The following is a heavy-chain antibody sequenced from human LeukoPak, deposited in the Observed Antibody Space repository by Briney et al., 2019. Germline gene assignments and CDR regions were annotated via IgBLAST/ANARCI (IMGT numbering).Heavy chain of an antibody. D-gene: IGHD3-10*01. CDR1: GGSISSSSYY. CDR2: IYYNGST. V-gene: IGHV4-39*07. J-gene: IGHJ4*02. Sequence: SETLSLTCKVSGGSISSSSYYWGWIRQPPGKGLEWIGSIYYNGSTYYHPSLKSRGTISVDTSKNQFSLNLSSVTAADTAVYYCARENSRGVTPFDYWGQGTLVTVSS. CDR3: ARENSRGVTPFDY.